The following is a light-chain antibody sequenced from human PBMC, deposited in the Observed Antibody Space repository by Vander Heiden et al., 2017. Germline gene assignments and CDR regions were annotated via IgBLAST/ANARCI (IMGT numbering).Light chain of an antibody. CDR1: QSISSW. J-gene: IGKJ1*01. CDR2: TAS. CDR3: QQYNSYLRT. Sequence: DIQMPQSPSTLSASVGDRVTITCRASQSISSWLAWYQQKPGKAPKLLIYTASSLESGVPSRFSGSGSGTEFTLTISSLQPDDFATYYCQQYNSYLRTFGQGTKVEIK. V-gene: IGKV1-5*03.